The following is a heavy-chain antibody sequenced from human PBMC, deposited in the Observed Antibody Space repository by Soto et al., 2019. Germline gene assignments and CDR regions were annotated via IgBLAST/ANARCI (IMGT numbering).Heavy chain of an antibody. CDR1: GASMGRYY. Sequence: PLKTRSLTCTVSGASMGRYYWSWIRQSPGRGVEWIGYISDSGSTNYSPSLRSRVTISLETSKSQFSLQLRSVTVADTAVYYCARVDYGGTGTHRFDYSGPRTVVT. V-gene: IGHV4-59*01. CDR3: ARVDYGGTGTHRFDY. J-gene: IGHJ4*02. D-gene: IGHD3-10*01. CDR2: ISDSGST.